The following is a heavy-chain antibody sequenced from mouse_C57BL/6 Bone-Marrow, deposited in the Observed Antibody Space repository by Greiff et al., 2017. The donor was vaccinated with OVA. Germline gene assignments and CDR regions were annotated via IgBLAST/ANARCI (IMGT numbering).Heavy chain of an antibody. V-gene: IGHV1-81*01. D-gene: IGHD2-1*01. Sequence: VKLQQSGAELARPGASVKLSCKASGYTFTSYGISWVKQSTGQGLEWIGEIYPRSGNTYYNEKFKGKATLTADKSSSTAYMELRSLTSEDSAVYFCARGRIYYGNYFYAMDYWGQGTSVTVSS. CDR3: ARGRIYYGNYFYAMDY. J-gene: IGHJ4*01. CDR2: IYPRSGNT. CDR1: GYTFTSYG.